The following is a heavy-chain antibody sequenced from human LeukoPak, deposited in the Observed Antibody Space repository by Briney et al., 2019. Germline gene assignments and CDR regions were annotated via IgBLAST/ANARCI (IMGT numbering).Heavy chain of an antibody. V-gene: IGHV1-2*02. CDR3: ARQYYYDSSGSYYFDY. J-gene: IGHJ4*02. Sequence: GASVKVSCKASGYTFSGYYMHWVRQAPGQGLEWMGWINPNRGGTYYAQKFQGRVTMTRDTSISTAYTELSRLRSDDTAVYYCARQYYYDSSGSYYFDYWGQGTLVTVSA. CDR1: GYTFSGYY. CDR2: INPNRGGT. D-gene: IGHD3-22*01.